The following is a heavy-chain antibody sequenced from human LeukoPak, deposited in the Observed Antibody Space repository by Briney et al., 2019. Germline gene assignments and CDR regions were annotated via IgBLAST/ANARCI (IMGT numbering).Heavy chain of an antibody. V-gene: IGHV3-15*01. D-gene: IGHD4-17*01. CDR3: TTYSTVTTPTDY. CDR2: IKSKTDGGTT. CDR1: GFTFSNAW. Sequence: GGSLRLPCAASGFTFSNAWMSWVRQAPGKGLEWVGRIKSKTDGGTTDYAAPVKGRFTISRDDSKNTLYLQMNSLKTEDTAVYYCTTYSTVTTPTDYWGQGTLVTVSS. J-gene: IGHJ4*02.